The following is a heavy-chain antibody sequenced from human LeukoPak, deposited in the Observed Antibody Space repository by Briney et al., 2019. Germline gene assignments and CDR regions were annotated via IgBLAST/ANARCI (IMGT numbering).Heavy chain of an antibody. CDR2: IYYSGST. CDR3: ARLNRYYDILTGYTIPYYFDY. Sequence: SETLSLTCTVSGGSFSSSSYYWGWIRQPPGKGLEWVGIIYYSGSTYYNPSLKSRVTISADTSKNQFSLKLRSVTAADTAVYYCARLNRYYDILTGYTIPYYFDYWGQGTLVTVSS. CDR1: GGSFSSSSYY. D-gene: IGHD3-9*01. J-gene: IGHJ4*02. V-gene: IGHV4-39*01.